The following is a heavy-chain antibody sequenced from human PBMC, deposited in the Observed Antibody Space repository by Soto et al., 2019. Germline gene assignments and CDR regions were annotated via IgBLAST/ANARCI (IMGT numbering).Heavy chain of an antibody. D-gene: IGHD5-18*01. CDR2: IIPIFGTA. Sequence: SXKVSFKASGGTXTSYAICWVRQAPGQGLEWMGGIIPIFGTANYAQKFQGRVTITADESTSTAYMELSSLRSEDTAVYYCARGGYSYGPDAFDIWGQGTMVTVSS. J-gene: IGHJ3*02. CDR1: GGTXTSYA. V-gene: IGHV1-69*13. CDR3: ARGGYSYGPDAFDI.